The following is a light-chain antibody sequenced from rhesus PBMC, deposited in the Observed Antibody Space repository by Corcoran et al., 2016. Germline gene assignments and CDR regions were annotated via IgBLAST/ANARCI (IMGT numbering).Light chain of an antibody. CDR2: KAT. J-gene: IGKJ2*01. CDR3: IQYSSSPPYS. V-gene: IGKV1-22*01. Sequence: DIQMTQSPSSLSASVGDTVTITCRASQSISSWLDWYQQKPGKAPKLLIYKATSLQSGVPSRVSGSGSGTDFTLPLSSLQPEDFATYYCIQYSSSPPYSFGQGTKVEIK. CDR1: QSISSW.